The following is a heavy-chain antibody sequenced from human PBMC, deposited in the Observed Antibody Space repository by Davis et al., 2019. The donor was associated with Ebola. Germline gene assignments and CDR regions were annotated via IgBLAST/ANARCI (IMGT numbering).Heavy chain of an antibody. CDR3: ARDLNGYSYSWSY. J-gene: IGHJ4*02. CDR1: GFILSPYS. Sequence: PGGSLRLSCAASGFILSPYSVNWVRQAPGKGLEWISHILGTGITKYADSVKGRFTISRDNAKNSLYLQMNSLRAEDTAMYYCARDLNGYSYSWSYWGQGALVTVSS. V-gene: IGHV3-48*04. D-gene: IGHD5-18*01. CDR2: ILGTGIT.